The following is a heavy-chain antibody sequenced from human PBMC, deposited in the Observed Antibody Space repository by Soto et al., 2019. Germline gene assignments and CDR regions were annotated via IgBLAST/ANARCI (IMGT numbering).Heavy chain of an antibody. Sequence: QVQLVQSGAEVKKPGASVKVSCKASGYTFTSYAMHWVRQAPGQRLEWMGWINAGNGNTKYSQKFQGRVTITRDTFASTAYMELSSLRSEDTAVYYCARDQKGSGYDFFQYWGQGTLVTVSS. V-gene: IGHV1-3*01. CDR3: ARDQKGSGYDFFQY. J-gene: IGHJ1*01. D-gene: IGHD5-12*01. CDR2: INAGNGNT. CDR1: GYTFTSYA.